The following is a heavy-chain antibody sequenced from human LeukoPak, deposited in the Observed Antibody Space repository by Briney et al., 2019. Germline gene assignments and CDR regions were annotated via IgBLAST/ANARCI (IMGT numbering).Heavy chain of an antibody. D-gene: IGHD5-24*01. J-gene: IGHJ4*02. CDR3: TKSRDGYNGGSVDY. CDR1: GLTFGDYP. Sequence: GVLRLSCTSSGLTFGDYPMSWVRQAPGQGHEWVGFIRSKTYGGTTEYAASVKGRFTISRDDSKSIAYLQMNSLKNEDTAVYYCTKSRDGYNGGSVDYWGQGTLVTVSS. V-gene: IGHV3-49*04. CDR2: IRSKTYGGTT.